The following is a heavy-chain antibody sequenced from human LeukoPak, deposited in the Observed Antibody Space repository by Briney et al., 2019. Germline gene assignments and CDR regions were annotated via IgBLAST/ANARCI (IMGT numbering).Heavy chain of an antibody. V-gene: IGHV3-30-3*01. Sequence: GSLRLSCAASGFTFSSYAMHWVRQAPGKGLEWVAVISYDGSNKYYADSVKGRFTISRDNSKNTLYLQMNSLRAEDTAVYYCAKVLGSSGWLDAFDIWGQGTMVTVSS. CDR1: GFTFSSYA. D-gene: IGHD6-19*01. CDR2: ISYDGSNK. CDR3: AKVLGSSGWLDAFDI. J-gene: IGHJ3*02.